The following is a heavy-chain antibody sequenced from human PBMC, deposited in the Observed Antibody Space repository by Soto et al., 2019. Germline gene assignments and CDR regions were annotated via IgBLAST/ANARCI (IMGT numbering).Heavy chain of an antibody. CDR2: ISYDGSNK. D-gene: IGHD3-10*01. CDR1: GFTFSSYA. V-gene: IGHV3-30-3*02. CDR3: AKLLRWFGEDFDY. J-gene: IGHJ4*02. Sequence: QVQLVESGGGVVQPGRSLRLSCAASGFTFSSYAMHWVRQAPGKGLEWVAVISYDGSNKYYADSVKGRFTISRDNSKNTLYLQMNSLRAEDTAVYYCAKLLRWFGEDFDYWGQGTLVTVSS.